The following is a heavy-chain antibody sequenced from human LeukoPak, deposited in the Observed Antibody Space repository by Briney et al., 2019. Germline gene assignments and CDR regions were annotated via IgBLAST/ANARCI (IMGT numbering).Heavy chain of an antibody. CDR3: ARNIIAAAGTADY. V-gene: IGHV4-34*01. CDR1: GGYFSGYY. D-gene: IGHD6-13*01. Sequence: SETLSLTCAVYGGYFSGYYWSWIRQPPGKGLEWIGEINHSGSTNYNPSLKSRVTISVDTSKNQFSLKLSSVTAADTAVYYCARNIIAAAGTADYWGQGTLVTVSS. CDR2: INHSGST. J-gene: IGHJ4*02.